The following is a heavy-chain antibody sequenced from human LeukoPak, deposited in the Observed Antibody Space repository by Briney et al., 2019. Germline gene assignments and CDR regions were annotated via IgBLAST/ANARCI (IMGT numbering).Heavy chain of an antibody. CDR3: ARGEDIVATYSY. CDR2: IIPILGIA. Sequence: ASVKVSCKASGGTFSSYAISWVRQAPGQGLEWMGRIIPILGIANYAQKFQGRVTITADKSTSTAYMELSRLRSDDTAVYYCARGEDIVATYSYWGQGTLVTVSS. V-gene: IGHV1-69*04. D-gene: IGHD5-12*01. J-gene: IGHJ4*02. CDR1: GGTFSSYA.